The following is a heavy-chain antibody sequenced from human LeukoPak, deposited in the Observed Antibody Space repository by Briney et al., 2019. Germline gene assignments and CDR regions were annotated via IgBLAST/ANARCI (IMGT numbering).Heavy chain of an antibody. Sequence: ASVKVSCKASGGTFSSYAISWVRQAPGQGLERMGRIIPIFGIANYAQKFQGRVTITADKSTSTAYMELSSLRSEDTAVYYCAREGDYDSSGYYFDYWGQGTLVTVSS. J-gene: IGHJ4*02. V-gene: IGHV1-69*04. CDR2: IIPIFGIA. CDR3: AREGDYDSSGYYFDY. D-gene: IGHD3-22*01. CDR1: GGTFSSYA.